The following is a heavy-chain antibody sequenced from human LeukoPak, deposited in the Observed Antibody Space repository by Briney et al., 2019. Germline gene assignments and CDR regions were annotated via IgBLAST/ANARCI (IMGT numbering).Heavy chain of an antibody. CDR2: ISSSSSYI. D-gene: IGHD3-10*01. CDR3: ARDQYVGSGLQCFGELQDGNNWFDP. Sequence: GGSLRLSCLASGFTFSSYSMHWVRQAPGKGLEWVSSISSSSSYIYYADSVKGRFTISRDNAKNSLYLQMNSLRAEDTAVYYWARDQYVGSGLQCFGELQDGNNWFDPWGQGTLVTVSS. V-gene: IGHV3-21*01. J-gene: IGHJ5*02. CDR1: GFTFSSYS.